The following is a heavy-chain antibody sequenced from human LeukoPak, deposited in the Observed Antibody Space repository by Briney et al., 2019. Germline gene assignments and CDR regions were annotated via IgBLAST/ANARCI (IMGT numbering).Heavy chain of an antibody. CDR3: AIDPGTVDTAMVPGWDY. Sequence: PGGSLRLSCAASGFTFSSYNMNSVRQAPGKGLEWVSSISSSSTYIYYADSVRGRFTISRDNAKNSLYLQMNSLRAEDTGVYYCAIDPGTVDTAMVPGWDYWGQGTLVTVSS. V-gene: IGHV3-21*01. CDR2: ISSSSTYI. J-gene: IGHJ4*02. D-gene: IGHD5-18*01. CDR1: GFTFSSYN.